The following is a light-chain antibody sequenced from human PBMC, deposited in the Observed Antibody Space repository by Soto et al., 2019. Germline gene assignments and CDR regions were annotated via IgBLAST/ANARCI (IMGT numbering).Light chain of an antibody. J-gene: IGKJ5*01. Sequence: EIVLTQSPGTLSLSPGERGTLSCRASQNLGTLYLAWFQQKSGQAPRLLIYSASRRATGIPDRFTGSGSGTDFTLTISRLEPEDFAVYYCQQYGSSPPSSTFGQGTRLEI. CDR1: QNLGTLY. CDR3: QQYGSSPPSST. V-gene: IGKV3-20*01. CDR2: SAS.